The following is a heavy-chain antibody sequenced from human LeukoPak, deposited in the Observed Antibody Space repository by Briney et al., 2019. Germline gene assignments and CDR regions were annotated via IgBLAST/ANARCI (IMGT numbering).Heavy chain of an antibody. D-gene: IGHD2-2*01. CDR2: ISDSSSAM. Sequence: GGSLRLSCAASGFTFSSYAMSWVRQAPGKGLEWVSYISDSSSAMYYADSVKGRFTISRDNAKNSLYLQMNSLRAEDTAVYYCAGYCSSVSCRNIDYWGQGTLVTVSS. J-gene: IGHJ4*02. V-gene: IGHV3-48*04. CDR3: AGYCSSVSCRNIDY. CDR1: GFTFSSYA.